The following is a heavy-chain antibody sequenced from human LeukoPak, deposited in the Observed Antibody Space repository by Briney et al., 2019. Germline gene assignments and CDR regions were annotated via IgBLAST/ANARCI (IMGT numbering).Heavy chain of an antibody. J-gene: IGHJ5*02. CDR3: ARALVPAAQRLSS. CDR2: INPNTGGT. CDR1: GYTFTVYY. D-gene: IGHD2-2*01. V-gene: IGHV1-2*02. Sequence: ASVKVSCKASGYTFTVYYLHSVRQAPGQGLGRRGWINPNTGGTKYAQKFRGRVTMTRDTSISTAYMEVTRLTSDDTAVYYCARALVPAAQRLSSWGQGTLVTVSS.